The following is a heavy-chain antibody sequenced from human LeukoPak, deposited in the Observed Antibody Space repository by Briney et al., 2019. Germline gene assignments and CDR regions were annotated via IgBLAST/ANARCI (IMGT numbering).Heavy chain of an antibody. CDR3: ARGYDYGDYVGDFDY. CDR2: ITTYNGNT. Sequence: ASVKVSCKASGYTFTGYYMHWVRQAPGQGLEWMGWITTYNGNTNYARKLQGRVTMTTDTSTRTAYMDLRGLRSDDTAVYYCARGYDYGDYVGDFDYWGQGTLVTASS. J-gene: IGHJ4*02. V-gene: IGHV1-18*04. CDR1: GYTFTGYY. D-gene: IGHD4-17*01.